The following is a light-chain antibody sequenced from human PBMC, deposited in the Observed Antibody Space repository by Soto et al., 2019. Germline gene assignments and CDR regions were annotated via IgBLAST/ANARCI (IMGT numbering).Light chain of an antibody. J-gene: IGKJ4*01. CDR2: GAF. V-gene: IGKV3D-15*01. Sequence: IVMTQSPATLSVSPGEGATLSCRASETISRDLAWYQQKPAQSTRLLIFGAFTRATGVPVRFSGSGSGTAFTLNVSSVQSEDVAVYFCHQYNKWPRTFGGGTRVEIK. CDR3: HQYNKWPRT. CDR1: ETISRD.